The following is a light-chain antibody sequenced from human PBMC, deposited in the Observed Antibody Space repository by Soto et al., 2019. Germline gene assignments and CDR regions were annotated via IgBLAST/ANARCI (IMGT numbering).Light chain of an antibody. J-gene: IGKJ4*01. CDR1: KGSRRY. CDR2: SAS. V-gene: IGKV1D-8*01. CDR3: QHYSSVPGT. Sequence: VIWMNQSPSLLSATTGDRVSIXXRMSKGSRRYVAGDQQKPGKAPELXSYSASTLQRVGPSRFSGSGAGTDFTLTSSCLQSEAFATYSCQHYSSVPGTFGRGTKVDIK.